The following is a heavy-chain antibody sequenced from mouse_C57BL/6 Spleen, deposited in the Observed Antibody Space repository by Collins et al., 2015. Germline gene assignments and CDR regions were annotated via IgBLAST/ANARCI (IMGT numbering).Heavy chain of an antibody. V-gene: IGHV5-6-4*01. J-gene: IGHJ4*01. D-gene: IGHD2-2*01. Sequence: DVKLVESGGGLVKPEGSLKLSCAASGFTFSSYIMSWVRQTPEKRLEWVATISGGSSFTYYPDSVKGRFTISRDNAKNTLYLQMSSLKSEDTAMYYCTRDGSSYYAMDWGQGTSVTVSS. CDR3: TRDGSSYYAMD. CDR2: ISGGSSFT. CDR1: GFTFSSYI.